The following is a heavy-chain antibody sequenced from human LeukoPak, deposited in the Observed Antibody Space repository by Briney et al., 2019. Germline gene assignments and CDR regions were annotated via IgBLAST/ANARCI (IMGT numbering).Heavy chain of an antibody. CDR2: MNPNSGNT. J-gene: IGHJ4*02. D-gene: IGHD3-10*01. Sequence: GASVKVSCKASGHTFTSYDINWVRQATGQGLEWMGWMNPNSGNTGYAQKFQGRVTITRNTSISTAYMELSSLRSEDTAVYYCARGAGLLWFGELLRGHPGYDYWGQGTLVTVSS. CDR3: ARGAGLLWFGELLRGHPGYDY. CDR1: GHTFTSYD. V-gene: IGHV1-8*03.